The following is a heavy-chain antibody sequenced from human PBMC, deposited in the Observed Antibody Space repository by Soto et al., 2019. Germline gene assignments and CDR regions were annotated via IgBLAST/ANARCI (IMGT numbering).Heavy chain of an antibody. Sequence: GESLKISCQGSGYKFTNYWIGWVRQMPGGGLEWVGIIYPGDSDTRYSPSFRGRVTIPADKSISTAYLQWKSLQASDSAFFYCARAINATTHQYQFDHWGQGTLVTVFS. V-gene: IGHV5-51*01. J-gene: IGHJ5*02. CDR2: IYPGDSDT. CDR3: ARAINATTHQYQFDH. D-gene: IGHD1-20*01. CDR1: GYKFTNYW.